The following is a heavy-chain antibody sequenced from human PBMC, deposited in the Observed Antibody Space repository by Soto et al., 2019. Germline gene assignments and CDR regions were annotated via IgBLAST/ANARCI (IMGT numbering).Heavy chain of an antibody. J-gene: IGHJ4*02. Sequence: QVQLQESGPGLVKSSQTLSLTCSVSGGSISRSVYYWTWLRQHPGKGLEWIGHIYYAGSTYSNPSLKSRLSMSLDTSKNQFALKVSSVTAADTAVYYCARGVTTLYYFDSWGQGTLVSVSS. D-gene: IGHD1-1*01. CDR3: ARGVTTLYYFDS. CDR1: GGSISRSVYY. V-gene: IGHV4-31*03. CDR2: IYYAGST.